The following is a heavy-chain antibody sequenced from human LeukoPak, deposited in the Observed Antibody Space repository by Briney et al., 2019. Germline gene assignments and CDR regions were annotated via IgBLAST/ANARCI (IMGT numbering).Heavy chain of an antibody. CDR3: ARDLYSGYDWVGFNI. Sequence: SETLSLTCTVSGASISSYYWSWIRQPPGKGLEWIGYIYYSGSTNYNPSLKSRVTISVDTSKNQFSLKLSYVTAADTAVYYCARDLYSGYDWVGFNIWGQGTVVTVSS. CDR1: GASISSYY. CDR2: IYYSGST. D-gene: IGHD5-12*01. V-gene: IGHV4-59*01. J-gene: IGHJ3*02.